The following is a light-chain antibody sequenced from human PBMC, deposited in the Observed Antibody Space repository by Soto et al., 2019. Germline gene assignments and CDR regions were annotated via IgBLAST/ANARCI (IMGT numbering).Light chain of an antibody. CDR2: AAY. V-gene: IGKV1-27*01. Sequence: DIQMTQSPSSLSASMGDRVAIFCRASQAIRNSVAWYQQKPGKPPQLLIYAAYNLQSGVPSRFSGSGSGTDFTLTISSLQPEDVAIYYCQTYNTARPTFGQGTRLGIK. J-gene: IGKJ5*01. CDR1: QAIRNS. CDR3: QTYNTARPT.